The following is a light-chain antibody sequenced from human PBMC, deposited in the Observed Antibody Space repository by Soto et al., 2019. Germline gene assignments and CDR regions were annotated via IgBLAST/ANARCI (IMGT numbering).Light chain of an antibody. J-gene: IGKJ1*01. V-gene: IGKV3-15*01. Sequence: EIVMTQSPALLSVSPGERATLSCRASHSVSSNLAWYQQNPGQAPRLLIYRASTRATSIPARFTGSGSGTEFTLTISSLQSEDFAVYYCQQYNSWPRTFGEGTKVEIK. CDR2: RAS. CDR3: QQYNSWPRT. CDR1: HSVSSN.